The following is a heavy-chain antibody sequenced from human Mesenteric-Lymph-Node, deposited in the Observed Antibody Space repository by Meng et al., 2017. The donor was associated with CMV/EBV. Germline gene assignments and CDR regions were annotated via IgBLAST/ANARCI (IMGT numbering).Heavy chain of an antibody. J-gene: IGHJ4*02. D-gene: IGHD3-3*01. Sequence: SETLSLTCTVSGGSLSTYYWSWIRQPPGKGLEWIGYIYYSGSTNYNPSLKSRVTISVDTSKNQFSLKLSSVTAADTAVYYCARGITIFGVVTAYYFDYWGQGTLVTVSS. CDR1: GGSLSTYY. CDR3: ARGITIFGVVTAYYFDY. V-gene: IGHV4-59*01. CDR2: IYYSGST.